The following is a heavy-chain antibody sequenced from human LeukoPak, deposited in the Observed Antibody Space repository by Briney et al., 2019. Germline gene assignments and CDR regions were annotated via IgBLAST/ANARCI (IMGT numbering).Heavy chain of an antibody. Sequence: GGSLRLSCVASGFTFSDHYMTWIRQAPGKGLEWVSHISGDSTHTNYADSVKGRFTISRDNAKNSLFLQVNSLRVEDTAVYYCARPLGPGSGWFDPWGQGTLVIVSS. CDR3: ARPLGPGSGWFDP. V-gene: IGHV3-11*06. CDR1: GFTFSDHY. CDR2: ISGDSTHT. J-gene: IGHJ5*02. D-gene: IGHD3-10*01.